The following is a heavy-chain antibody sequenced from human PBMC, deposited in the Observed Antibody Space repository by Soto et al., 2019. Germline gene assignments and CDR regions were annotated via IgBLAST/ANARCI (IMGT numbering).Heavy chain of an antibody. D-gene: IGHD2-15*01. Sequence: PETLSLTCAVSGGSISSSNWWSWVRQPPGKGLEWIGEIYHSGSTNYNPSLKSRVTISVDKSKNQFSLKLSSVTAADTAVYYCARWVAGYYYGMDVWGQGTTVTVSS. V-gene: IGHV4-4*03. CDR1: GGSISSSNW. CDR3: ARWVAGYYYGMDV. CDR2: IYHSGST. J-gene: IGHJ6*02.